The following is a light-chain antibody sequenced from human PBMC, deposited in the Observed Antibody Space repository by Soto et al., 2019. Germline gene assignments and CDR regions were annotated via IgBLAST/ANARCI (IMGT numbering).Light chain of an antibody. J-gene: IGLJ2*01. Sequence: QSALTQPASVSGSPGQSITLSCTGTSSDVGGYEYVSWYQQHPGKAPKLIIYEVIKRPSGVPDRFSGSKSGNTASLTVSGLQAEDEADYYCSSYAGSNNLHVLFGGGTKLTVL. V-gene: IGLV2-8*01. CDR1: SSDVGGYEY. CDR2: EVI. CDR3: SSYAGSNNLHVL.